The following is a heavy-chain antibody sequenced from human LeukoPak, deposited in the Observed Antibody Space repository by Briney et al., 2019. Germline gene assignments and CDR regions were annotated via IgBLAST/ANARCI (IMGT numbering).Heavy chain of an antibody. CDR2: IYHTGIT. V-gene: IGHV4-31*03. Sequence: PSETLSLTCTVSGDFIGSGSYYYNWIRQHPGKGLEWIGYIYHTGITSYNPSLKSRVIMSVDTSKNQFSLKLSSVTAADTAVYYCANSGSSLSPRHAFDIWGQGTMVTVSS. J-gene: IGHJ3*02. CDR1: GDFIGSGSYY. CDR3: ANSGSSLSPRHAFDI. D-gene: IGHD1-26*01.